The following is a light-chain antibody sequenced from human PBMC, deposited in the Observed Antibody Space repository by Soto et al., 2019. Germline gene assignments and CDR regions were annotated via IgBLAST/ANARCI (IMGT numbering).Light chain of an antibody. CDR2: GAS. Sequence: EIVMTQSPATLSVSPGERATLSCRASQTVSSKLAWYQLKPGQAPRLLIYGASTRATDIPARFSGSGSGTDFALTIGSLQSEDFAVYYCQLYNNWPPAFGQGTTVE. CDR1: QTVSSK. V-gene: IGKV3-15*01. CDR3: QLYNNWPPA. J-gene: IGKJ1*01.